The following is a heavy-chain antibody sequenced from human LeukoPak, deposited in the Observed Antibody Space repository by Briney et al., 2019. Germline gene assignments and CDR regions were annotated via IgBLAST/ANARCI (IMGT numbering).Heavy chain of an antibody. CDR2: FDPEDGET. D-gene: IGHD5-18*01. J-gene: IGHJ4*02. CDR3: ATVNMERGCSYDY. Sequence: ASVTVSCKVSGYTLTELSMHWVRQAPGKGLEWMGGFDPEDGETIYAQKLQGRVTMTEDTSTDTAYMELSSLRSEDTAVYYCATVNMERGCSYDYWGQGTLVTVSS. V-gene: IGHV1-24*01. CDR1: GYTLTELS.